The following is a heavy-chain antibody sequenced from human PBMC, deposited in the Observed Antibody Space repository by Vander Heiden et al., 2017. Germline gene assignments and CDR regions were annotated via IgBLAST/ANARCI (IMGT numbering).Heavy chain of an antibody. CDR1: GLTFIPYP. CDR2: ISASGATT. J-gene: IGHJ6*02. V-gene: IGHV3-23*01. Sequence: EVQLLESGGGFIQPGGSLRLSCAASGLTFIPYPITWCPQVPGKRLELVSVISASGATTDEAVSVKDRSIISRDNSKNMLYVKLMRLRADYTAIYDGAKEDQDGMVVWGQGTTVTV. CDR3: AKEDQDGMVV.